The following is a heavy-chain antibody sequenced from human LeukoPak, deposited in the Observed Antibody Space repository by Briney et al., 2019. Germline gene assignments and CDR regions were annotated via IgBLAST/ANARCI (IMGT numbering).Heavy chain of an antibody. J-gene: IGHJ4*02. Sequence: GESLKISCKGSGYSFTSYWIGWVRQMPGKGLEWMGIIYPGDSDTRYSPSSQGQVTISADKSISTAYLQWSSLKASDTAMYYCARQGDSSGYYTIVNYWGQGTLVTVSS. V-gene: IGHV5-51*01. CDR2: IYPGDSDT. CDR1: GYSFTSYW. CDR3: ARQGDSSGYYTIVNY. D-gene: IGHD3-22*01.